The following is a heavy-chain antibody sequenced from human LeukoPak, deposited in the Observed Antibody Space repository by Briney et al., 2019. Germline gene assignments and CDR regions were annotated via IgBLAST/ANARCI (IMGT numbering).Heavy chain of an antibody. Sequence: GGSLRPSCEASGFTFSTYTVNWVRQAPGKGLEWVSSIASDTTYMKYADSVKGRFSVSRDNAKNSVFLEMKSLRADDTAVYFSARDSGVSSSFDYWGQGTLVTVSS. J-gene: IGHJ4*02. CDR1: GFTFSTYT. CDR2: IASDTTYM. CDR3: ARDSGVSSSFDY. V-gene: IGHV3-21*06. D-gene: IGHD6-6*01.